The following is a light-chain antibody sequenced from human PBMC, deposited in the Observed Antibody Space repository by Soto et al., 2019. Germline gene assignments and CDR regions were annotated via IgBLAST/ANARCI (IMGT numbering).Light chain of an antibody. CDR3: QHYNNWPLYN. Sequence: EILLTQSPATLSVSPGERATLSCRTSQSVSSNFAWYQQKPGQPTRLLIYDASTRATGIPARFSGSGSGTEFTLTISSLQSEDFAVYYCQHYNNWPLYNFGQGTKLEIK. CDR1: QSVSSN. V-gene: IGKV3-15*01. CDR2: DAS. J-gene: IGKJ2*01.